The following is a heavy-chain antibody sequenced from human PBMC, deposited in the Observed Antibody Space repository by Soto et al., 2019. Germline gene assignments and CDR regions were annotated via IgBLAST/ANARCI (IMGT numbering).Heavy chain of an antibody. J-gene: IGHJ4*02. CDR1: GFTFSSYW. V-gene: IGHV3-74*01. CDR3: AVTYCGGDCYRAFDY. CDR2: INSDGSRT. Sequence: EVQLVESGGGLVQPGVSLRLSCAASGFTFSSYWMHWVRQAPGKGLVWVSRINSDGSRTTYADSVKGRFTISRDNAKNTLYLQMNSLRAEDTAVYYCAVTYCGGDCYRAFDYWGQGTLVTVSS. D-gene: IGHD2-21*02.